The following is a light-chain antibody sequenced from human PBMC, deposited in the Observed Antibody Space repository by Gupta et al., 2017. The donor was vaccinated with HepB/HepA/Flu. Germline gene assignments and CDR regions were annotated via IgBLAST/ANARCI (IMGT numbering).Light chain of an antibody. CDR1: QSINANT. CDR3: QQHNWLYG. J-gene: IGKJ2*03. Sequence: EIVLTQSPGTLSLSPGERATLSCRASQSINANTFAWYQQKPGQAPRLLIYYVSNRATGVPDRFSGSGSGTDFTLTISRLEPEDSAVYYCQQHNWLYGFGQGTKLEIK. CDR2: YVS. V-gene: IGKV3-20*01.